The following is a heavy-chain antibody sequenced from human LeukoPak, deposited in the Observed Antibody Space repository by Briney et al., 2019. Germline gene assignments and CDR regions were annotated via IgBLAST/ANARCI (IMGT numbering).Heavy chain of an antibody. CDR3: ARDTMVRGVNYYCGMDV. D-gene: IGHD3-10*01. V-gene: IGHV1-18*01. CDR2: ISAYNGNT. Sequence: ASVKVSCKASGYTFTSYGISWVRQAPGQGLEWMGWISAYNGNTNYAQKLQGRVTMTTDTSTSTAYVELRSLRSDDTAVYYCARDTMVRGVNYYCGMDVWGQGTTVTVSS. CDR1: GYTFTSYG. J-gene: IGHJ6*02.